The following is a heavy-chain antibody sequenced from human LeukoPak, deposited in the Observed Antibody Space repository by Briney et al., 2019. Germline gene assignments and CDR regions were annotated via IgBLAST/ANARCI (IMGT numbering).Heavy chain of an antibody. D-gene: IGHD6-13*01. J-gene: IGHJ4*02. CDR2: INSDGSST. Sequence: GGSLRLSCAASGFTFSSYEMNWVRQAPGKGLVWVSRINSDGSSTSYADSVKGRFTISRDNAKNTLDLQMNRLRAEDTAVYYCARDPGYSSSWDYFDYWGQGTLVTVSS. CDR1: GFTFSSYE. V-gene: IGHV3-74*01. CDR3: ARDPGYSSSWDYFDY.